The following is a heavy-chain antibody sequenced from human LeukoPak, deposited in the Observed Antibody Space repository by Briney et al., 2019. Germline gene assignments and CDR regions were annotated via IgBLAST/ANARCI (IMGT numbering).Heavy chain of an antibody. CDR1: GFTFSSYS. CDR2: ISSSGSTI. Sequence: PGGSLRLSCAASGFTFSSYSMNWVRQAPGKGLEWVSYISSSGSTIYYADPVKGRFTISRDNAKNSLYLQMNSLRAEDTAVYYCAELGITMIGGVWGKRTTVTISS. CDR3: AELGITMIGGV. D-gene: IGHD3-10*02. V-gene: IGHV3-48*04. J-gene: IGHJ6*04.